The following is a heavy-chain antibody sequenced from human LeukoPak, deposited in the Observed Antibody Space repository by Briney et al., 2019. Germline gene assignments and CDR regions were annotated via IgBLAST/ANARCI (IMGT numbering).Heavy chain of an antibody. CDR2: IYYSGST. CDR3: ARVVGVVTNYYYYYYMDV. D-gene: IGHD3-3*01. J-gene: IGHJ6*03. V-gene: IGHV4-39*07. Sequence: SETLSLTCTVSGGSISSSSYYWGWIRQPPGKGLEWIGSIYYSGSTYYNPSHKSRVTMSVDTSKNQFSLKLSSVTAADTAVYYCARVVGVVTNYYYYYYMDVWGKGTTVTVSS. CDR1: GGSISSSSYY.